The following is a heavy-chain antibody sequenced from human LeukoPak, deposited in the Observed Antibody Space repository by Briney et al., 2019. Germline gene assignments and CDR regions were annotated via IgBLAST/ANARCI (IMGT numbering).Heavy chain of an antibody. CDR3: ARHGREGSFEMRDS. Sequence: VASVKVSCKASGDTFSSYAISWVRQAPGQGLEWMGRIIPIFGTANYAQKFQGRVTITTDESTSTAYMELSSLRSEDTAVYYCARHGREGSFEMRDSWGQGTLVTVSS. V-gene: IGHV1-69*05. D-gene: IGHD3-10*01. CDR2: IIPIFGTA. J-gene: IGHJ4*02. CDR1: GDTFSSYA.